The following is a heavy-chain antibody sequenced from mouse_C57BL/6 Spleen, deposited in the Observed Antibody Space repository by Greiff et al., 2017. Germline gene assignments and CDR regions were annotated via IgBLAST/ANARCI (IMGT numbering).Heavy chain of an antibody. J-gene: IGHJ4*01. CDR1: GYAFSSYW. V-gene: IGHV1-80*01. D-gene: IGHD2-3*01. CDR3: ARVEDGLLRESAMDY. CDR2: MYPGDGDT. Sequence: VKLVESGAELVKPGASVKISCKASGYAFSSYWMNWVKQRPGKGLEWIGQMYPGDGDTNYNGKFKGKATLTADKSSSTAYMQLSSLTSEDSAVYFCARVEDGLLRESAMDYWGQGTSVTVSS.